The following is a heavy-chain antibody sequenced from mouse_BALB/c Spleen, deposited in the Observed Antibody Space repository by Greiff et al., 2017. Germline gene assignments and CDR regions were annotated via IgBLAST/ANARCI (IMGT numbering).Heavy chain of an antibody. V-gene: IGHV5-17*02. D-gene: IGHD4-1*01. CDR1: GFTFSSFG. CDR2: ISSGSSTF. CDR3: ARGTGIYAMDY. Sequence: EVKLMESGGGLVQPGGSRKLSCAASGFTFSSFGMHWVRRAPEKGLEWVAYISSGSSTFYYDDTVKGRFTNSRDNPKNTLFLQMTSLRSEDTAMYDCARGTGIYAMDYWGQGTSVTVSS. J-gene: IGHJ4*01.